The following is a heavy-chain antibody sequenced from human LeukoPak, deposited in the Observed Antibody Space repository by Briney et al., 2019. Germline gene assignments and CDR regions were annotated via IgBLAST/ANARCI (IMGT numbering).Heavy chain of an antibody. D-gene: IGHD3-3*01. V-gene: IGHV4-39*07. CDR2: INHSGST. CDR3: ARGAIRGWLLYREEAAFDY. CDR1: GGSIISSDYH. J-gene: IGHJ4*02. Sequence: SETLSLTCTVSGGSIISSDYHWGWVRQPPGKGLEWIGEINHSGSTNYNPSLKSRVTISVDTSKNQFSLKLSSVTAADTAVYYCARGAIRGWLLYREEAAFDYWGQGTLVTVSS.